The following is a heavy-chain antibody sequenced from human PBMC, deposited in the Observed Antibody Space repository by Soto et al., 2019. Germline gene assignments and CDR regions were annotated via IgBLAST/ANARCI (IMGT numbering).Heavy chain of an antibody. J-gene: IGHJ6*02. Sequence: ASVKVSCKASGYTCTSYGISWVRQAPGQGLEWMGWISAYNGNIKYAQKVQGRVTMTTDTSTSTAYMELRSLRSDDTAVYYCARDSGHRPGYYYYGMDVWGQGTTVTVSS. CDR2: ISAYNGNI. V-gene: IGHV1-18*04. CDR3: ARDSGHRPGYYYYGMDV. CDR1: GYTCTSYG. D-gene: IGHD5-12*01.